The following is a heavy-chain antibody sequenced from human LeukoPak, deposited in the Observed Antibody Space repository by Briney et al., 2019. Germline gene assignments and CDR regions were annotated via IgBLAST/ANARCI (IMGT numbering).Heavy chain of an antibody. CDR1: GGSIITTDW. V-gene: IGHV4-4*02. CDR3: VSRRPWFDP. J-gene: IGHJ5*02. CDR2: VYHSGST. Sequence: KSSETLSLTCAVSGGSIITTDWWSWVRQSPEKGLEWIGDVYHSGSTNYNPSLKSRVTISVDKSKNQFSLKLTSVTAADTAVYYCVSRRPWFDPWGQGALVTDSS.